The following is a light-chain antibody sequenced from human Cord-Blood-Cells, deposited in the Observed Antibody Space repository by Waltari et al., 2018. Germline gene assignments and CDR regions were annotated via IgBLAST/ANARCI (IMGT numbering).Light chain of an antibody. CDR1: KLGDKY. CDR3: QAWASSTAV. J-gene: IGLJ2*01. V-gene: IGLV3-1*01. CDR2: QDR. Sequence: SYELPQPLSVSVAPGQTASITCTGDKLGDKYACWYQQKPGQSPVLVIYQDRKRPSGIPERFAGSNSGSTATLTSGGTQAMDEADYYCQAWASSTAVFGGGTKLTVL.